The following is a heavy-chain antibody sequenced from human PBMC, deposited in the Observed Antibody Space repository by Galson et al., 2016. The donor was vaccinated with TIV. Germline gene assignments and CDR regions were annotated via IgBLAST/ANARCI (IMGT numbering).Heavy chain of an antibody. CDR3: AKDRNTALDTYHYYYGMDV. J-gene: IGHJ6*02. D-gene: IGHD5-18*01. Sequence: SVKVSCKASRGTFTSYPFNWVRQAPGQGLEWMGGIIPLFGTANYAQKFQGRVTVTADESTSTVYLDLSSLRSEDTAVYYCAKDRNTALDTYHYYYGMDVWGQGTTATVSS. V-gene: IGHV1-69*13. CDR1: RGTFTSYP. CDR2: IIPLFGTA.